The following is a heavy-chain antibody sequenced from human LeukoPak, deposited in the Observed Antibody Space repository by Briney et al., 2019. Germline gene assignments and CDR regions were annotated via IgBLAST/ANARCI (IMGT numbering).Heavy chain of an antibody. Sequence: ASVKVSCKASAGTFNSYAISWVRQAPGQGLEWMGGIIPIFGTANYAQKFKGRVTITADESTSTAYMELSSLRSEDTAVYYCAREAVYCSGGSCYSDVFQHWGQGTLVTVSS. CDR2: IIPIFGTA. J-gene: IGHJ1*01. CDR1: AGTFNSYA. D-gene: IGHD2-15*01. V-gene: IGHV1-69*13. CDR3: AREAVYCSGGSCYSDVFQH.